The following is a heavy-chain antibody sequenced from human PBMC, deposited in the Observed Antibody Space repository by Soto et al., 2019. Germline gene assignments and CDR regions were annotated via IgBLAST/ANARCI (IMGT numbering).Heavy chain of an antibody. D-gene: IGHD3-10*01. CDR1: GGSFSCYY. J-gene: IGHJ4*02. V-gene: IGHV4-34*01. CDR3: ARTHYGSGSLDY. Sequence: SETLSLTCAVYGGSFSCYYWSWIRQPPGKGLEWIGEINHSGSTNYNPSLKSRVTISVGTSKNQFSLKLSSVTAADTAVYYCARTHYGSGSLDYWGQGTLVTVSS. CDR2: INHSGST.